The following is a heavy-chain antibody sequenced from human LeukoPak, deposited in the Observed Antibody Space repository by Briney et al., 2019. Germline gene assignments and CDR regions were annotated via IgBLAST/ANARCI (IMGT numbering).Heavy chain of an antibody. D-gene: IGHD3-3*01. CDR1: GYTFTTYA. CDR2: INTGNGNT. V-gene: IGHV1-3*04. Sequence: ASVTVSFTASGYTFTTYAMHWVRQAPGQRLEWMGWINTGNGNTKYSQKFQDRVTITRDTSASTAYMDLSSLRSEDTAVYYCATRESGYLAYWGQGTLVTVSS. CDR3: ATRESGYLAY. J-gene: IGHJ4*02.